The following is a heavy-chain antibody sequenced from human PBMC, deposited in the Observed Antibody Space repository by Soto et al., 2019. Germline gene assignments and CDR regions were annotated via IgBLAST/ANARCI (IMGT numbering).Heavy chain of an antibody. V-gene: IGHV3-74*01. Sequence: GGSLRLSCAASGFTFSSYWMHWVRQAPGKGLVWVSRINSDGSSTSYADSVKGRFTISRDNAKNTLYLQMNSLRAEDTAVYYCARVGSSSGWYPLSPPDAFDIWGQGTMVTVSS. CDR1: GFTFSSYW. CDR2: INSDGSST. J-gene: IGHJ3*02. CDR3: ARVGSSSGWYPLSPPDAFDI. D-gene: IGHD6-19*01.